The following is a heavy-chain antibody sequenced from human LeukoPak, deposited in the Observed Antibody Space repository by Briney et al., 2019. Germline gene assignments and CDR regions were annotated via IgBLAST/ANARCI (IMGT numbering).Heavy chain of an antibody. D-gene: IGHD3-10*01. Sequence: ASVKVSCKASGGTFSSYAISWVRQAPGQGLEWMGWINPNSGGTNYAQKFQGRVTMTRDTSISTAYMELSRLRSDDTAVYYCARVYGSGSYDDWGQGTLVTVSS. CDR1: GGTFSSYA. J-gene: IGHJ4*02. CDR2: INPNSGGT. V-gene: IGHV1-2*02. CDR3: ARVYGSGSYDD.